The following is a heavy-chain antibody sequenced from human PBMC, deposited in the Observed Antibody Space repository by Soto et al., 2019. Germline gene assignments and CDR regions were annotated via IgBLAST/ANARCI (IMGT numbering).Heavy chain of an antibody. D-gene: IGHD6-19*01. CDR3: ARDRSSVPSSGWYCYYYGMDV. CDR1: GGTFSSYA. CDR2: IIPIFGTA. Sequence: QVQLVQSGAEVKKPGSSVKVSCKASGGTFSSYAISWVRQAPGQGLEWMGGIIPIFGTANYAQKFQGRVTITAEESTRTAYMELSSLRSEDTAVSYCARDRSSVPSSGWYCYYYGMDVWGQGTTVTVSS. J-gene: IGHJ6*02. V-gene: IGHV1-69*01.